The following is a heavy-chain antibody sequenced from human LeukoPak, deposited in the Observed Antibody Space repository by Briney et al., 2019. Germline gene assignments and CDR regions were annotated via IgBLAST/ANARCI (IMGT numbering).Heavy chain of an antibody. J-gene: IGHJ6*02. V-gene: IGHV3-23*01. CDR3: ARPLQGSYAMDV. Sequence: PGGSLRLSCAASGFTVSAYAMAWVRQAPGKGLEWVSTIYDDNTYYADSVKGRFAISTDNSKNTLYLQMNSLRVEDTAVYYCARPLQGSYAMDVWGLGTTVIVSS. CDR2: IYDDNT. CDR1: GFTVSAYA.